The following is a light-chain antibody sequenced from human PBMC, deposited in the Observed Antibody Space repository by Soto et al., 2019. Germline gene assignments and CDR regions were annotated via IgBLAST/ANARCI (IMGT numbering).Light chain of an antibody. CDR3: TSYTSSTTRV. Sequence: QSALTQPASVSGSPGQSITISCTGTSRDVGGYNYVSSYQQHPGKAPKLMIYEVSNRPSGVSHRFSGSKSGNTASLTISGLQAEDEADYYCTSYTSSTTRVFGTGTKLTVL. J-gene: IGLJ1*01. CDR1: SRDVGGYNY. CDR2: EVS. V-gene: IGLV2-14*01.